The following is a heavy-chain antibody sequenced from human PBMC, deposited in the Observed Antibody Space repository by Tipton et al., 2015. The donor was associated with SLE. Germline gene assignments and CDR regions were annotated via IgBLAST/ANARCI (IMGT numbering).Heavy chain of an antibody. Sequence: TLSLTCTVSGGSISSSSYYWGWIRQPPGKGLEWIGSIYYSGSTYYNPSLKSRVTISVDTSKNQFSLKLSAVTAADTAVYYCARFKRYCTNGVCYRSPFDYWGQGTLVTVSS. V-gene: IGHV4-39*07. CDR1: GGSISSSSYY. CDR3: ARFKRYCTNGVCYRSPFDY. J-gene: IGHJ4*02. CDR2: IYYSGST. D-gene: IGHD2-8*01.